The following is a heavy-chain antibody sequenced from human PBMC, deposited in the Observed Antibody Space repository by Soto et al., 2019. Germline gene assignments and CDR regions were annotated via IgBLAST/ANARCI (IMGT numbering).Heavy chain of an antibody. D-gene: IGHD5-18*01. CDR3: ARGVDTAMVTDY. CDR2: IYYSGST. V-gene: IGHV4-61*01. J-gene: IGHJ4*02. CDR1: GGSVSSGSYY. Sequence: SETLSLTCTVSGGSVSSGSYYWSWIRQPPGKGLEWIGYIYYSGSTNYNPSLKSRVTISVDTSKNQFSLKLSSVTVADTAVYYCARGVDTAMVTDYWGQGTLVTVSS.